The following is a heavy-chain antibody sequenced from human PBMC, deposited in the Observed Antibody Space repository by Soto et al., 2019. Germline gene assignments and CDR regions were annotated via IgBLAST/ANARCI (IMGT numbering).Heavy chain of an antibody. CDR1: GFTFSSYW. CDR2: INNDGTTT. V-gene: IGHV3-74*01. CDR3: ARDIGVLGF. J-gene: IGHJ4*02. D-gene: IGHD2-8*01. Sequence: EVHLVESGGGLVQPGGSLRLSCAASGFTFSSYWMHWVRQVPGKGLVWLSRINNDGTTTTYADSVKGRFTISRDNARNTLYLQMSSLRAEDTAVYYCARDIGVLGFWGQGTLVTVSS.